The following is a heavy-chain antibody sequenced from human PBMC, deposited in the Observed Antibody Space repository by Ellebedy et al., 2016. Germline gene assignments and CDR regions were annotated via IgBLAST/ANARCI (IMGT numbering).Heavy chain of an antibody. CDR2: ISANADKR. V-gene: IGHV3-23*01. CDR1: GLTFSNFF. Sequence: GGSLRLSXAASGLTFSNFFMSWVRQAPGKGLEWVSTISANADKRDLADSVQGRFTISRDNFRNTLHLQMNNLRGEDTAVYYCRQGHYADYWGQGTLVTVSS. D-gene: IGHD2-2*01. CDR3: RQGHYADY. J-gene: IGHJ4*02.